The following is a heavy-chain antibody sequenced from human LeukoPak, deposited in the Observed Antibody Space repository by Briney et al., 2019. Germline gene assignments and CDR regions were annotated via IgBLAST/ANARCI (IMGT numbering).Heavy chain of an antibody. CDR2: IYSGGST. J-gene: IGHJ4*02. CDR3: AKDHDYVWGSYHRY. D-gene: IGHD3-16*02. V-gene: IGHV3-53*01. CDR1: GFTVSSNY. Sequence: GGSLRLSCAASGFTVSSNYMSWVRQAPGKRLEWVSVIYSGGSTYYADSVKGRFTISRDNSKNTLYLQMNSLRAEDTAVYYCAKDHDYVWGSYHRYWGQGTLVTVSS.